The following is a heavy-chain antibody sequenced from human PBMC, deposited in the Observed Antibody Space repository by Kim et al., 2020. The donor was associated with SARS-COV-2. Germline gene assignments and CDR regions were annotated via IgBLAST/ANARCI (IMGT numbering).Heavy chain of an antibody. J-gene: IGHJ4*02. CDR3: ARGISIQLWYFDA. V-gene: IGHV3-11*01. D-gene: IGHD5-18*01. Sequence: YYADSLKGRFTIFRDNAMNSLSLEMRGLRDEHTAIYYCARGISIQLWYFDAWGQGTQLSVSS.